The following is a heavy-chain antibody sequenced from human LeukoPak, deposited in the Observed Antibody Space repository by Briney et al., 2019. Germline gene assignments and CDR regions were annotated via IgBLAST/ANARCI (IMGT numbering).Heavy chain of an antibody. CDR3: AKDACSSISCSFDY. Sequence: GGSLRLSCAASGFTFDDYGMHRVRQAPGKGLEWVSVISWNSGSIAYAGSVKGRFTISRDNAKNSLYLQMNSLRAEDTALYYCAKDACSSISCSFDYWGQGTLVTVSS. D-gene: IGHD2-2*01. CDR1: GFTFDDYG. CDR2: ISWNSGSI. V-gene: IGHV3-9*01. J-gene: IGHJ4*02.